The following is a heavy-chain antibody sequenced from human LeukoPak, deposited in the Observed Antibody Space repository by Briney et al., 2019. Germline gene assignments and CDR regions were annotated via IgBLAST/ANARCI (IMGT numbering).Heavy chain of an antibody. D-gene: IGHD2-21*01. V-gene: IGHV5-51*01. J-gene: IGHJ4*02. Sequence: RGESLKISCKGSGYRFTSYLIAWVRPMPGKGLEWVGIIHPADSDARYSPSFQGQVTVSVDKSISTAYLQWSSLKASDTAMYYCATELWGNLHYWGQGTLVTVSS. CDR3: ATELWGNLHY. CDR1: GYRFTSYL. CDR2: IHPADSDA.